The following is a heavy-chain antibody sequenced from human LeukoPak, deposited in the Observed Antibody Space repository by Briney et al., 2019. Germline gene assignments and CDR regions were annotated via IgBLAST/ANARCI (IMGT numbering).Heavy chain of an antibody. Sequence: PSETLSLTCTVSGGSITTRSYYWGWIRQPPGTGLEWIGSMHHSGSTYYNPSLKSRVTTSVDTSKNQFSLKLSSVTAADTAVYYCARDPGAYYDSSGYLNWFDPWGQGTLVTVSS. CDR1: GGSITTRSYY. CDR2: MHHSGST. J-gene: IGHJ5*02. D-gene: IGHD3-22*01. V-gene: IGHV4-39*07. CDR3: ARDPGAYYDSSGYLNWFDP.